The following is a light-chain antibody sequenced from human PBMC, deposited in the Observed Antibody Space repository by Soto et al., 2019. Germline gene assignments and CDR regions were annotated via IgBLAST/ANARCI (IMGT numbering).Light chain of an antibody. V-gene: IGKV3D-20*02. CDR1: QSVSNNY. Sequence: EIVLTQSPGTLSLSPVERATLSCMASQSVSNNYLAWYQQKPGQAPRLLIYGASNRATGIPDRFSGSGSGTDFTLTISSLEPEDFAVYFCQHRKNWPWTFGRGTKVDIK. J-gene: IGKJ1*01. CDR3: QHRKNWPWT. CDR2: GAS.